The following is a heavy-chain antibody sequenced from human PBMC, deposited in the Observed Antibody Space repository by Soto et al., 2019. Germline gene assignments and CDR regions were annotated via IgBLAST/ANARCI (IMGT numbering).Heavy chain of an antibody. CDR2: IYYTGST. Sequence: PSETLSLTCTVSGGSISSYYWSWIRQPPGKGLEWIGSIYYTGSTNYNPSLKSRVTISVDTSKNQFSLKLSSVTAADTAVYFCARHVLVLASFDPWGQGTLVTVSS. J-gene: IGHJ5*02. CDR3: ARHVLVLASFDP. D-gene: IGHD2-15*01. V-gene: IGHV4-59*08. CDR1: GGSISSYY.